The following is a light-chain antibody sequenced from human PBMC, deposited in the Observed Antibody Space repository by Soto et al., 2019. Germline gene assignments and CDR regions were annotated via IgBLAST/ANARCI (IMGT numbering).Light chain of an antibody. V-gene: IGKV1-39*01. CDR3: QQSYXXPRT. CDR2: AAS. J-gene: IGKJ2*01. CDR1: QSISSY. Sequence: DIQMSQSPSSLSASVGDRVTITCRASQSISSYLNWYQQKPGKAPKLLIYAASSLQSGVPSRFXXXGXGTXXXXXXXXXXPEXFAXXYCQQSYXXPRTFGQGTKLEIK.